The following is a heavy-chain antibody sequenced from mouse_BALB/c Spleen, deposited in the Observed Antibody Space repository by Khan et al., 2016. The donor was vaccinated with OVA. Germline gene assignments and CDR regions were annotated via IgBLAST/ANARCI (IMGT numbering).Heavy chain of an antibody. V-gene: IGHV1-5*01. CDR2: IYPGNSDS. J-gene: IGHJ3*01. Sequence: VQLQQSGTVLARPGASVKMSCKASGYSFTSYWMHWVKQRPGQGLEWIGAIYPGNSDSNYNQKFKGKAKLTAVTSASTANLELSSLTNEDSAVYYCTRWGYWFAYWGQGTLVTVSA. CDR3: TRWGYWFAY. D-gene: IGHD2-2*01. CDR1: GYSFTSYW.